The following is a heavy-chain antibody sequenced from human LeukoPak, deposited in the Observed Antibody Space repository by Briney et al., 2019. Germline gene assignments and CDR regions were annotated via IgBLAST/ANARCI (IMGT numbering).Heavy chain of an antibody. CDR2: IRYDGSNK. CDR3: ARDEIEELLTGWGGMDV. J-gene: IGHJ6*02. D-gene: IGHD3-10*01. V-gene: IGHV3-30*02. Sequence: PGGSLRLSCAASGFTFSSYGMHWVRQAPGKGLEWVAFIRYDGSNKYYADSVKGRFTISRDNSKNTLYLQMNSLRAEDTAVYYCARDEIEELLTGWGGMDVWGQGTTVTVSS. CDR1: GFTFSSYG.